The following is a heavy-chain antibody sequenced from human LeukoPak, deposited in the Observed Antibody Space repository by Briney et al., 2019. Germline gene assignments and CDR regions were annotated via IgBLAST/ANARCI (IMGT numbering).Heavy chain of an antibody. Sequence: KPSETLSLTCAVYGGSFSGYYWSWIRQPPGKGLEWIGEINHSGSTNYNPSLKSRVTISVDTSKNQFSLKLSSVTAADTAVYYCARDHSSGSYYNWFDPWGQGTLVTVSS. CDR1: GGSFSGYY. V-gene: IGHV4-34*01. CDR2: INHSGST. CDR3: ARDHSSGSYYNWFDP. D-gene: IGHD1-26*01. J-gene: IGHJ5*02.